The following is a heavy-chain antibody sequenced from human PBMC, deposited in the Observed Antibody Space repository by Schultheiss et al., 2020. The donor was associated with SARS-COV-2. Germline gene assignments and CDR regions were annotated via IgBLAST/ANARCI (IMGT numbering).Heavy chain of an antibody. V-gene: IGHV1-8*02. J-gene: IGHJ4*02. CDR3: ASGGGSAPFDY. CDR2: MNPNSGNT. CDR1: GYTFTSYG. Sequence: ASVKVSCKASGYTFTSYGISWVRQAPGQGLEWMGWMNPNSGNTGYAQKFQGRVTMTRNTSISTAYMELSSLRSEDTAVYYCASGGGSAPFDYWGQGTLVTVSS. D-gene: IGHD1-26*01.